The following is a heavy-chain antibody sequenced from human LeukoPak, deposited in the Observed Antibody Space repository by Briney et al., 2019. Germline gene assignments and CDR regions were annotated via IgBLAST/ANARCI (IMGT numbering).Heavy chain of an antibody. D-gene: IGHD1-7*01. J-gene: IGHJ5*02. Sequence: SETLSLTCTVSGGSISSSSYYWGWIRQPPGKGLEWIGSIYYSGSTYYNPSLKSRVTISVDTSKNQFSLKLSSVTAADTAVYYCARELRELWANWFDPWGQGTLVTVSS. CDR2: IYYSGST. V-gene: IGHV4-39*07. CDR3: ARELRELWANWFDP. CDR1: GGSISSSSYY.